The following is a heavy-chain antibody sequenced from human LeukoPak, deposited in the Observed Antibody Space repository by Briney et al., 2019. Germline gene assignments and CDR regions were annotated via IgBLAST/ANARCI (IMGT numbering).Heavy chain of an antibody. Sequence: SETLSLTCTVSGGSINSYYWSWLRQPPGKGLEWIGFVSYSGDTDYNPSLKGRVTLSVDLSKNHFSLKLSSVTAADTAVYYCARHDHGYSSGRFDYWGQGTLVTVSS. CDR2: VSYSGDT. V-gene: IGHV4-59*01. CDR3: ARHDHGYSSGRFDY. J-gene: IGHJ4*02. CDR1: GGSINSYY. D-gene: IGHD5-18*01.